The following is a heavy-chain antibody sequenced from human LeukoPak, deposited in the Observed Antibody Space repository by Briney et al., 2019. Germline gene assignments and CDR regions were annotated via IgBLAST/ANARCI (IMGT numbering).Heavy chain of an antibody. D-gene: IGHD3-3*01. CDR2: ISGSGDST. V-gene: IGHV3-23*01. Sequence: PGGSLRLSCAASGFSLNSYAMSWVRQAPRKGLEWVSAISGSGDSTYYADSVKGRFTISRDNSKNTLYLQMNSLRAEDTAVYYCAKVTYYDFWSGYHRAEYFQYWGQGTLVTVSS. CDR3: AKVTYYDFWSGYHRAEYFQY. CDR1: GFSLNSYA. J-gene: IGHJ1*01.